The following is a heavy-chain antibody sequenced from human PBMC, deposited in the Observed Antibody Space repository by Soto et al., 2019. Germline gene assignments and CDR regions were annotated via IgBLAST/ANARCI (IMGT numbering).Heavy chain of an antibody. CDR2: IYYSGST. CDR3: AEENGARTDYCAATGFDP. J-gene: IGHJ5*02. Sequence: SETLSLTCTVSGGSINSYYWSWIRQPPGKGLEWIGYIYYSGSTNYNPSLKSRVTISVDTSKNQFSLKISSVTAADTAVYYCAEENGARTDYCAATGFDPWGQGTLVTVSS. V-gene: IGHV4-59*01. CDR1: GGSINSYY. D-gene: IGHD2-21*01.